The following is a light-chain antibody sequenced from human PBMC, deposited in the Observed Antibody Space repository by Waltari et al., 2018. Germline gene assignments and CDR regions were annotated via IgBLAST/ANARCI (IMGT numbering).Light chain of an antibody. J-gene: IGLJ2*01. Sequence: QLVLTQSPSASASLGASVKLTCTLTRGHSIYAIAWQPQQPEKGPPYLMKLNTAGSHSKGDGIPDRFSGSGSGAERYLTISSLQSEDDSDYSCQTWGTGIRVFGGGTKLTAL. CDR1: RGHSIYA. V-gene: IGLV4-69*01. CDR3: QTWGTGIRV. CDR2: LNTAGSH.